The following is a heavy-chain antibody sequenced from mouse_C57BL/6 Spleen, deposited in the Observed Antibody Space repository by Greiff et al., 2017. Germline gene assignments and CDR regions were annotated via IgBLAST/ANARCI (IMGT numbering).Heavy chain of an antibody. D-gene: IGHD2-4*01. V-gene: IGHV1-81*01. J-gene: IGHJ4*01. CDR2: IYPRSGNN. CDR1: GYTFTSSG. CDR3: AVNYDYDDGVAMDY. Sequence: VMLMESGAELARPAASVQLSCKASGYTFTSSGISWVKQRTGQGLEWIGEIYPRSGNNYYNEKFKGKATLTADKSSSTAYMELRSLTSEDSAVYFCAVNYDYDDGVAMDYWGQGASDTGFS.